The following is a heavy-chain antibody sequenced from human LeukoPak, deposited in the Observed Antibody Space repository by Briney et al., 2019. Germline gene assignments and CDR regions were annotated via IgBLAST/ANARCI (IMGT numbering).Heavy chain of an antibody. CDR2: ISPSGGST. V-gene: IGHV1-46*01. J-gene: IGHJ4*02. D-gene: IGHD3-3*01. CDR1: GYTFSSYY. CDR3: ARGTVLRFLEWLFFDY. Sequence: ASVKVSCKASGYTFSSYYIHWVRQAPGQGLEWMGIISPSGGSTSYAQKFQGRVTMTRDTSTSTVYMELSSLRSEDTAVYYCARGTVLRFLEWLFFDYWGQGTLVTVSS.